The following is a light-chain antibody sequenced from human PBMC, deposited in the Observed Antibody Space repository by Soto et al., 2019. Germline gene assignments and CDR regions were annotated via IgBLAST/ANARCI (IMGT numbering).Light chain of an antibody. J-gene: IGLJ1*01. Sequence: SALTQPASVSGSPGQSITISCTGTSSDVGSYNLVSWYQQHPGKAPKLMIYEDNKRPSGVSNRFSVSKSGYTASLTISGLQAGDEADYYCCSYARTSTYVFGSGTKVTVL. V-gene: IGLV2-23*01. CDR2: EDN. CDR3: CSYARTSTYV. CDR1: SSDVGSYNL.